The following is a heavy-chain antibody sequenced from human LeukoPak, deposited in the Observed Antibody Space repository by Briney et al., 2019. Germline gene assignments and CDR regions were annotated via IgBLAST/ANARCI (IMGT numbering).Heavy chain of an antibody. J-gene: IGHJ3*02. Sequence: SGGSLRLSCAASGFPFSTYDMHWVRQAPDKGLQWVAVISSDGYRTDYPDSVRGRFTISRDNSKNTLYLQMNSLRAEDTAVYYCARENYGDPLGYAFDIWGQGTMVTVSS. V-gene: IGHV3-30*03. CDR2: ISSDGYRT. CDR3: ARENYGDPLGYAFDI. D-gene: IGHD4-17*01. CDR1: GFPFSTYD.